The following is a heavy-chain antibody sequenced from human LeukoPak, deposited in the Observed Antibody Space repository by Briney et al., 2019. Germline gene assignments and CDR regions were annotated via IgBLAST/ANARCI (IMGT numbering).Heavy chain of an antibody. V-gene: IGHV3-11*01. D-gene: IGHD6-13*01. CDR1: GFTFSDYY. CDR3: ARVTSSSWLDAFDI. CDR2: ISSSGSTI. J-gene: IGHJ3*02. Sequence: PGGSLRLSCAASGFTFSDYYMSWIRQAPGKGLEWVSYISSSGSTIYYADSVKGRFTISRDNAKNSLYLQMNNLRAEDTAAYYCARVTSSSWLDAFDIWGQGTMVTVSS.